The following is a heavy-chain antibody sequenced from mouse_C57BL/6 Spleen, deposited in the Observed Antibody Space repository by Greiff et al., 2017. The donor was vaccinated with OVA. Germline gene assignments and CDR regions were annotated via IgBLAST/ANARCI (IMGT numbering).Heavy chain of an antibody. CDR2: IDPSDSYT. J-gene: IGHJ2*01. Sequence: VKLQQPGAELVRPGTSVKLSCKASGYTFTSYWMHWVKQRPGQGLEWIGVIDPSDSYTNYNQKFKGKATLTVDTSSSTAYMQLSSLTSEDSAVYYCAREGLGLFDYWGQGTTLTVSS. D-gene: IGHD4-1*01. CDR1: GYTFTSYW. V-gene: IGHV1-59*01. CDR3: AREGLGLFDY.